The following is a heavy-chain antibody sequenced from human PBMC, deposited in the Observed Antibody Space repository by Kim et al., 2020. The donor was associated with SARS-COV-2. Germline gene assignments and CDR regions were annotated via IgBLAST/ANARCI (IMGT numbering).Heavy chain of an antibody. V-gene: IGHV1-18*01. CDR2: ISAYNGNT. CDR3: ARVPKIVTMIPFDI. J-gene: IGHJ3*02. CDR1: GYTFTSYG. D-gene: IGHD3-22*01. Sequence: ASVKVSCKASGYTFTSYGISWVRQAPGQGLEWMGWISAYNGNTNYAQKLQGRVTMTTDTSTSTAYMELRSLRSDDTAVYYCARVPKIVTMIPFDIWSQGTMVTVSS.